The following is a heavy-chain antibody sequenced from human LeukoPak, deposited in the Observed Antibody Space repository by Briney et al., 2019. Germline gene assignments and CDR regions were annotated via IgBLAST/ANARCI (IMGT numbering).Heavy chain of an antibody. CDR3: ARSGGDYLFFDD. Sequence: GGSLRLSCAASGFTVSNNYMSWVRRAPGKGLEWVSVIYSAGNTYYADSVKGRFTISRDNSKNTLYLQMNSLRAEDTAVYFCARSGGDYLFFDDWGQGTLVTVSS. V-gene: IGHV3-66*01. CDR2: IYSAGNT. J-gene: IGHJ4*02. D-gene: IGHD2-21*02. CDR1: GFTVSNNY.